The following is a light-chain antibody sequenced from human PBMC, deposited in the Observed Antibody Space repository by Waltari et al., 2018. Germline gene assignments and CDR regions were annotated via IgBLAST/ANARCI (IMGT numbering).Light chain of an antibody. CDR3: SAYTRSGTYI. J-gene: IGLJ1*01. Sequence: QSALPQAASVSGSPGQSITISCPGTSSAVGGYTSVSWYQQHPVKAPKVLIYAVTNRPSGVSNRFSGSKSGNTASLTISGLQAEDEADYYCSAYTRSGTYIFGTGTKVTVL. V-gene: IGLV2-14*03. CDR2: AVT. CDR1: SSAVGGYTS.